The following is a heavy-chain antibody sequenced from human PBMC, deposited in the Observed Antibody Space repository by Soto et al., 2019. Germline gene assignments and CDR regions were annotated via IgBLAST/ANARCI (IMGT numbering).Heavy chain of an antibody. CDR1: GGTFSSYA. J-gene: IGHJ2*01. Sequence: QVQLVQSGAEVKKPGSSVKVSCKVSGGTFSSYAIGWVRQAPGQGLEWMGGIIPITGTVNYAQKFQGRVTVTADESTTSVYMELSSLRSEDTAVYYCAREYSSSSQYLYFDGWGRGPLVTVSS. CDR3: AREYSSSSQYLYFDG. D-gene: IGHD6-6*01. V-gene: IGHV1-69*01. CDR2: IIPITGTV.